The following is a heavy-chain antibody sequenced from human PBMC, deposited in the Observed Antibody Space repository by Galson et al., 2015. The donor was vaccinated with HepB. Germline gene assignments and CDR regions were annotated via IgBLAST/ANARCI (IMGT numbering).Heavy chain of an antibody. CDR3: AKDDRYYYDSSGYYPLPLDY. Sequence: SLRLSCAASGFTFSSYGMHWVRQAPGKGLEWVAFIRYDGSNKYYADSVKGRFTISRDNSKNTLYLQMNSLRAEDTAVYYCAKDDRYYYDSSGYYPLPLDYWGQGTLVTVSS. J-gene: IGHJ4*02. V-gene: IGHV3-30*02. D-gene: IGHD3-22*01. CDR1: GFTFSSYG. CDR2: IRYDGSNK.